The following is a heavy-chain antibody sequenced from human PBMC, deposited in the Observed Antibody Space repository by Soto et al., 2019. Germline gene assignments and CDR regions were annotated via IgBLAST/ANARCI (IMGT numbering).Heavy chain of an antibody. CDR3: ATMTTARFADDY. D-gene: IGHD4-4*01. Sequence: GGSLRLSCAASGFTFSSYSMNWVRQAPGKGLEWVSSISSSSSYIYYADSVKGRFTISRDNAKNSLYLQMNSLRAEDTAVYYCATMTTARFADDYWGQGTLVTVSS. V-gene: IGHV3-21*01. CDR2: ISSSSSYI. J-gene: IGHJ4*02. CDR1: GFTFSSYS.